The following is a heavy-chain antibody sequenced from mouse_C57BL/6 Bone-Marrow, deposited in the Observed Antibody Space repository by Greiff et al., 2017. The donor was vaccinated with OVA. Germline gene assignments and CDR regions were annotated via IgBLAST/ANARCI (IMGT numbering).Heavy chain of an antibody. CDR3: AREDYGSSLEGYWYFDV. CDR2: IYIGNGYT. J-gene: IGHJ1*03. CDR1: GYTFTSYG. V-gene: IGHV1-58*01. D-gene: IGHD1-1*01. Sequence: EVQLQQSGAELVRPGSSVKMSCKTSGYTFTSYGINWVKQRPGQGLEWIGYIYIGNGYTEYNKKFKGKATLTSDTSSSTAYMQLSSLTSEDSAIYFCAREDYGSSLEGYWYFDVWGTGTTVTVSS.